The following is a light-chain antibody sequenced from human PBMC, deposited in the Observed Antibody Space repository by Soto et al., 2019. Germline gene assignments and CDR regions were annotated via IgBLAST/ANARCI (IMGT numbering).Light chain of an antibody. Sequence: QSALTQSASVSGSPGQSITISCTGTSSDVGSYNVVSWYQNHPGEAPKLIIYEVTERPSGVSNRFSGSKSGNTAYLTISGLQAEDEADYYCSSYAGSDFVVFGGGTKLTVL. CDR2: EVT. CDR3: SSYAGSDFVV. CDR1: SSDVGSYNV. J-gene: IGLJ2*01. V-gene: IGLV2-23*02.